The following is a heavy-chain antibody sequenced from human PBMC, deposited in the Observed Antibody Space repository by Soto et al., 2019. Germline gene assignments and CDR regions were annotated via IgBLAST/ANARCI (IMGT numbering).Heavy chain of an antibody. V-gene: IGHV1-69*01. CDR2: IIPIFGTA. CDR3: ASTLGGGGAYYYDSSGYSNFDY. J-gene: IGHJ4*02. Sequence: QVQLVQSGAEVKKPGSSVKVSCKASGGTFSSYAISWVRQAPGQGLEWMGGIIPIFGTANYAQKFQGRVTIPAAELTSNGDMELGSLEPEDTAVNCCASTLGGGGAYYYDSSGYSNFDYWGQGTLVTVSS. CDR1: GGTFSSYA. D-gene: IGHD3-22*01.